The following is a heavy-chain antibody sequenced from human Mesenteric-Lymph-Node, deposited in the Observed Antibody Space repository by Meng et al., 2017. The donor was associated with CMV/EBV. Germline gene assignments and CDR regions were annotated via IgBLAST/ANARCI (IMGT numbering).Heavy chain of an antibody. CDR3: AFGRWFDP. D-gene: IGHD3-16*01. CDR2: IHYDGSSK. Sequence: GESLKISCTASGFTFNSYAMHWVRQAPGKGLEWVAFIHYDGSSKYYAESVKGRFTISRDDSKNTLYLQMNSLRAEDTAVYYCAFGRWFDPWGQGTLVTVS. J-gene: IGHJ5*02. CDR1: GFTFNSYA. V-gene: IGHV3-30*02.